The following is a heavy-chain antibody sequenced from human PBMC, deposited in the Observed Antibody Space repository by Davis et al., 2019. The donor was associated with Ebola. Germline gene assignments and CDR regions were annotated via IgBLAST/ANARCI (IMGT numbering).Heavy chain of an antibody. CDR2: IKEDGSEK. CDR1: GFIFSSYW. Sequence: GESLKISCAASGFIFSSYWMHWVRQAPGKGLEWVAKIKEDGSEKLEVDSVKGRFTISRDNAKDSLYLQMNSLRAEDTAVYYCARGSRNMDVWGKGTTVTVSS. CDR3: ARGSRNMDV. V-gene: IGHV3-7*03. J-gene: IGHJ6*03.